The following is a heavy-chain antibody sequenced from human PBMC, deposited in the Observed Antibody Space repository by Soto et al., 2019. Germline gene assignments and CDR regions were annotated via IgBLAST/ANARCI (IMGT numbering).Heavy chain of an antibody. J-gene: IGHJ4*02. CDR2: IYHSGST. D-gene: IGHD4-17*01. Sequence: SEKLPLTCAVSGGSISSGGYSWSWIRQPPGKGLEWIGYIYHSGSTYYNPSLKSRVTISVDRSKNQFSLKLSSVTAADTAVYYCARVIYGDYAKGFYFDFCGQGTLVTVSA. V-gene: IGHV4-30-2*01. CDR3: ARVIYGDYAKGFYFDF. CDR1: GGSISSGGYS.